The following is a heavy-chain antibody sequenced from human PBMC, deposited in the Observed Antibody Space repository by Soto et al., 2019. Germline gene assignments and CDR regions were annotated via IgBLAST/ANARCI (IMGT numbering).Heavy chain of an antibody. J-gene: IGHJ6*02. Sequence: EVQLVESGGDLLQPGGSLRLSCIASGFTFSAYWMTWVRQALGRGLEWVATIKQDGRAKYYVDSVKGRFIISRDNAKGSLYLQINSLRAVDTAVYYCARARYCSGDTCPFYYHHGLDVWGQGTTVTVSS. CDR1: GFTFSAYW. CDR2: IKQDGRAK. CDR3: ARARYCSGDTCPFYYHHGLDV. V-gene: IGHV3-7*04. D-gene: IGHD2-15*01.